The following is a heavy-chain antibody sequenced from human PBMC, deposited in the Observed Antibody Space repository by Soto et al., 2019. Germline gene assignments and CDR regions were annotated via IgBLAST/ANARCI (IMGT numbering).Heavy chain of an antibody. CDR3: ARDRLNNAYNIFFDY. Sequence: GGSLRLSCAASGFTFSNSWMHWVRRAPGKGMVWLSHINADGSSIRYADSVRGRLTISRDNAKNTLFLQMSSLTAEDTAVYFCARDRLNNAYNIFFDYWGQGTLVTVSS. CDR1: GFTFSNSW. J-gene: IGHJ4*02. D-gene: IGHD3-9*01. V-gene: IGHV3-74*01. CDR2: INADGSSI.